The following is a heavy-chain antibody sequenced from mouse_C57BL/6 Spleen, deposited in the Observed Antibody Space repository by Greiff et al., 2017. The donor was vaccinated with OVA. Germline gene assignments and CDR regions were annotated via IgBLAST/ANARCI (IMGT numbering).Heavy chain of an antibody. D-gene: IGHD1-1*01. J-gene: IGHJ2*01. V-gene: IGHV1-69*01. CDR1: GYTFTSYW. Sequence: QVQLQQPGAELVMPGASVKLSCKASGYTFTSYWMHWVKQRPGQGLEWIGEIDPSDSYPNYNQKFKGKSTLTVDKSSSTAYMQLSSLTSEDSAVYYCAIPYYGSSSYYFDYWGQGTTLTVSS. CDR2: IDPSDSYP. CDR3: AIPYYGSSSYYFDY.